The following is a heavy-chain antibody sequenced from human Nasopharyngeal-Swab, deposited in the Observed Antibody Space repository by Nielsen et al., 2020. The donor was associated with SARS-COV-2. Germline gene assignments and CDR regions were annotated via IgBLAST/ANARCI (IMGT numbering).Heavy chain of an antibody. CDR1: GGSISSGGYY. V-gene: IGHV4-31*03. CDR2: IYYSGST. J-gene: IGHJ4*02. CDR3: ARVLRYFDWLFFDY. Sequence: SETLSLTCTVSGGSISSGGYYWSWIRQHPGKGLEWIGYIYYSGSTYYNPSLKSRVTISVDTSKNQFSLKLSSETAADTAVYYCARVLRYFDWLFFDYWGQGTLVTVSS. D-gene: IGHD3-9*01.